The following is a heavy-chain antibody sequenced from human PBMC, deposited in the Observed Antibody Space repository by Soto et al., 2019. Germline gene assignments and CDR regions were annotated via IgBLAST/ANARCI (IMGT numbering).Heavy chain of an antibody. V-gene: IGHV3-15*01. CDR1: GFTFSNAW. CDR2: IKSKTDGGTT. Sequence: PAGSLRLSCAASGFTFSNAWMSCVRQAPGKGLEWVGRIKSKTDGGTTDYAAPVKGRFTISRDDSKNTLYLQMSSLRGEDTAVNYCAKNRGRVTTSWHFDYWGQGTLVTVSS. CDR3: AKNRGRVTTSWHFDY. D-gene: IGHD4-17*01. J-gene: IGHJ4*02.